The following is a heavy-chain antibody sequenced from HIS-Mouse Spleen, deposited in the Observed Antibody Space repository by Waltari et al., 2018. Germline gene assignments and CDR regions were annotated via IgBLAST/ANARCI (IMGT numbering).Heavy chain of an antibody. D-gene: IGHD6-13*01. J-gene: IGHJ2*01. V-gene: IGHV4-39*07. Sequence: QLQLQESGPGLATPSETLSITCTVSGGSISSSSYYWGWIRQTPGKGLEWIGRIDYGGCSYNIPALKSRVTISVDTSKNQVSLKLSAVTDADTAVYYCARESPYSSSWYDWYFDLWGRGTLVTVSS. CDR3: ARESPYSSSWYDWYFDL. CDR2: IDYGGCS. CDR1: GGSISSSSYY.